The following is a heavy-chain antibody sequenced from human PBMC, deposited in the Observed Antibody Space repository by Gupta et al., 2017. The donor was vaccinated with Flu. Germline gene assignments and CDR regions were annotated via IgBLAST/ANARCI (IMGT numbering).Heavy chain of an antibody. V-gene: IGHV2-26*01. CDR3: ARIPVEYSSSSPLSYYAMDV. D-gene: IGHD6-6*01. CDR2: IFPNDEK. CDR1: GFSLSNTRMG. Sequence: LKESGPVLVKPTETLTLTCTVSGFSLSNTRMGVSWIRQPPGKALEWLARIFPNDEKSYSTSLWTRLTISKDTSKSQVVLTMTNMDPVDTATYYCARIPVEYSSSSPLSYYAMDVWGQGTTVTVSS. J-gene: IGHJ6*02.